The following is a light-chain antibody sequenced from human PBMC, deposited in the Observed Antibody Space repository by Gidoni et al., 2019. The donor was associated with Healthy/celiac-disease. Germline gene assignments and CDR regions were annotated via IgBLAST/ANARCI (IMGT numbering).Light chain of an antibody. CDR3: QQSSNWPRT. Sequence: EIVLTQSPATLSLSPGERATLSCRASQNVSSSLAWYQQKPGHAPRLLIYDASNRATGIPARFSGSGSGTDFTLTISRLEPEDFAVYYCQQSSNWPRTFGGGTKVEIK. CDR1: QNVSSS. V-gene: IGKV3-11*01. J-gene: IGKJ4*01. CDR2: DAS.